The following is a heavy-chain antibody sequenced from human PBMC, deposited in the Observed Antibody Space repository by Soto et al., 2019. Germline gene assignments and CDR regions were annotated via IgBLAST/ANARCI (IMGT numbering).Heavy chain of an antibody. CDR1: GFTFSSYA. CDR2: ISGSGGRT. Sequence: EVQLLESGGGLVQPGGSLRLSCAASGFTFSSYAMTWVRQAPGKGLEWVSGISGSGGRTYYADSVNGRFTISRDNSKNTVYLQMNSLRAEDTALHYCAKVTVYQAVGGFDYWGQGTQVTVSS. CDR3: AKVTVYQAVGGFDY. V-gene: IGHV3-23*01. D-gene: IGHD1-20*01. J-gene: IGHJ4*02.